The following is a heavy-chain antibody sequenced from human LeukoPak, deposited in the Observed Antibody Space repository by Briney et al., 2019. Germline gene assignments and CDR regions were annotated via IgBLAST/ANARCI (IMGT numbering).Heavy chain of an antibody. V-gene: IGHV1-18*01. CDR1: GYTFTSYG. J-gene: IGHJ3*02. CDR3: ARDRFEYYDSSGYSDAFDI. Sequence: ASVKVSCKASGYTFTSYGISWVRQAPGQGLEWMGWISAYNGNTNYAQKLQGRVTMTTDTSTSTAYMELRSLRSDDTAVYYCARDRFEYYDSSGYSDAFDIWGQGTMVTVSS. CDR2: ISAYNGNT. D-gene: IGHD3-22*01.